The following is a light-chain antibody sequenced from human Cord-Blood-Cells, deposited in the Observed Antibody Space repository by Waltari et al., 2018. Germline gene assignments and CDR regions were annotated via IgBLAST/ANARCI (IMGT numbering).Light chain of an antibody. Sequence: QSALTQPASVSGSPGQSITISCTGTSSDVGGYNYVSWYQQHPGKAPKLMIYDVSNLPSGVPNRFSGSKSGNTASLTISGLQAEDEADYYCSSYTSSSTWVFGGGTKLTVL. V-gene: IGLV2-14*03. CDR1: SSDVGGYNY. CDR3: SSYTSSSTWV. J-gene: IGLJ3*02. CDR2: DVS.